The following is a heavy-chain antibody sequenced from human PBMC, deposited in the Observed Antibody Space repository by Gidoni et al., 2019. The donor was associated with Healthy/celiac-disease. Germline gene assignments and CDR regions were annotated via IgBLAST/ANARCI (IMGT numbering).Heavy chain of an antibody. J-gene: IGHJ5*02. CDR3: ARDRYYGSGSPGRFDP. D-gene: IGHD3-10*01. Sequence: QVQLVQSGAEVKKPAASVKVSCKASGYTFTSYAMHWVRQAPGQRLEWMGWINAGNGNTKYSQKFQGRVTITRDTSASTAYMELSSLRSEDTAVYYCARDRYYGSGSPGRFDPWGQGTLVTVSS. V-gene: IGHV1-3*01. CDR1: GYTFTSYA. CDR2: INAGNGNT.